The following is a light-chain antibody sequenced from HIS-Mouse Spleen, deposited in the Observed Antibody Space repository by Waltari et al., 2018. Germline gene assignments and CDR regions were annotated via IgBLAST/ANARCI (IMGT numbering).Light chain of an antibody. CDR1: SSNIGSNY. CDR2: RNN. Sequence: QSVLTQPPSASGTPGQRVTISCSGSSSNIGSNYVYWYQQLPGTAPKLLIYRNNQRPYGAPDRFSGSKSGTSASLAISGLRSEDEADYYCAAWDDSLSGWVFGGGTKLTVL. J-gene: IGLJ3*02. V-gene: IGLV1-47*01. CDR3: AAWDDSLSGWV.